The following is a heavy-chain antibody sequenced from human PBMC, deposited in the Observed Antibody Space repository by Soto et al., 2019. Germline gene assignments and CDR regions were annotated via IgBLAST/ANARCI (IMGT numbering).Heavy chain of an antibody. CDR1: GYTFTGYY. Sequence: ASVKVSCKASGYTFTGYYMHWVRQAPGQGLEWMGWMNPNSGNTGYAQKFQGRVTMTRNTSISTAYMELSSLRSEDTAVFYCGTTTVGPVFDFWGQGTMVTVSS. CDR3: GTTTVGPVFDF. CDR2: MNPNSGNT. J-gene: IGHJ3*01. V-gene: IGHV1-8*02. D-gene: IGHD4-17*01.